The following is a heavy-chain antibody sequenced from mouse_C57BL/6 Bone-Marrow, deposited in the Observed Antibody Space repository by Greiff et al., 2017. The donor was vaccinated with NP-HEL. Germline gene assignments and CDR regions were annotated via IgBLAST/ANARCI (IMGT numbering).Heavy chain of an antibody. CDR2: IYPGDGDT. J-gene: IGHJ3*01. D-gene: IGHD2-2*01. CDR1: GYAFSSSW. V-gene: IGHV1-82*01. CDR3: ARGGDGHGAY. Sequence: QVQLQQSGPELVKPGASVKISCKASGYAFSSSWMNWVKQRPGKGLEWIGRIYPGDGDTNYNGKFKGKATLAADKSSSTAYMQLSSLTSEDSAVYFCARGGDGHGAYWGQGTLVTVSA.